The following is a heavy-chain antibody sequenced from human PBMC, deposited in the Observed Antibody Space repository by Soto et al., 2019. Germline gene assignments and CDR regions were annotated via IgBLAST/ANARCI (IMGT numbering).Heavy chain of an antibody. D-gene: IGHD6-19*01. J-gene: IGHJ4*02. V-gene: IGHV2-70*11. Sequence: PTLVNPTQTLTLTCTFSGFSLSSSGMCVNWIRQPPGKALEWLARIDWDDDTYYSTSLKTRLTISKDTSKNQVVLTMTNMDPVDTATYYCARIAPYSSGRRYFDYWGQGTLVTVSS. CDR2: IDWDDDT. CDR1: GFSLSSSGMC. CDR3: ARIAPYSSGRRYFDY.